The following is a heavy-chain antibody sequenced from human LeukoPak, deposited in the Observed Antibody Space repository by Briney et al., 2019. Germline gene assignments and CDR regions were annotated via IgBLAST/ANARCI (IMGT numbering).Heavy chain of an antibody. D-gene: IGHD3-10*01. CDR3: AKDPMLRGATYDY. Sequence: GGSLRLSCEASGFTFSAYAMTWVRQAPGKGLEWVSAIGDSGRNTYYADSVRGRFTISRDNSKNTLFLQMNSLRADDTAIYYCAKDPMLRGATYDYWGQGTLVTVSS. J-gene: IGHJ4*02. CDR1: GFTFSAYA. CDR2: IGDSGRNT. V-gene: IGHV3-23*01.